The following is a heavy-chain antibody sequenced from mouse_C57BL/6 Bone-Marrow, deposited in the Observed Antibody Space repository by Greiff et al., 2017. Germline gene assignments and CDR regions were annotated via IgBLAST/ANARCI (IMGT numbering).Heavy chain of an antibody. CDR1: GYAFSSSW. J-gene: IGHJ3*01. CDR2: IYPGDGDT. V-gene: IGHV1-82*01. Sequence: QVQLQQSGPELVKPGASVKISCKASGYAFSSSWMNWVKQRPGKGLEWIGRIYPGDGDTNYNGKFKGKATLTAAKSSSTAYMQLSSLTSEDSAVYFCARGIPYWGQGTLVTVSA. CDR3: ARGIPY.